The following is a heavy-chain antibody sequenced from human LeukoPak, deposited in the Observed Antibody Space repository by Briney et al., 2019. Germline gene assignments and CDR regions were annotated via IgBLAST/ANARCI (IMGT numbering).Heavy chain of an antibody. D-gene: IGHD5-24*01. CDR3: ATYVYNGNFYLDY. J-gene: IGHJ4*02. CDR1: GYTFTSYG. Sequence: ASVKVSCKASGYTFTSYGISWVRQAPGQGLEWMGGIIAIFGRANYAQKFQGRLTITADTSTTTAYMEMSSLRSEDTAVYYCATYVYNGNFYLDYWGQGTLVTVSS. CDR2: IIAIFGRA. V-gene: IGHV1-69*06.